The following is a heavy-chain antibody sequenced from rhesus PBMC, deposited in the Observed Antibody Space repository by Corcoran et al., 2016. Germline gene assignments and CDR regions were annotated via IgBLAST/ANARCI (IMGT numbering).Heavy chain of an antibody. D-gene: IGHD4-29*01. V-gene: IGHV4S11*01. CDR3: ARGGTTVATIDWYFNL. CDR2: IYGSGST. J-gene: IGHJ2*01. CDR1: VDSISSNY. Sequence: QVQLQESGPGLVKPSETLSLTCAVSVDSISSNYWSWIRQAPGKGLEWIGYIYGSGSTYYNPSLKSRLTLSVDTSKNQLSLKLNSVTAADTAVYYCARGGTTVATIDWYFNLWGPGTPITVSS.